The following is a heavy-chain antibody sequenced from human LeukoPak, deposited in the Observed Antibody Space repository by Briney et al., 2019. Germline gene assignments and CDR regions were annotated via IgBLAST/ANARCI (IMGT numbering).Heavy chain of an antibody. V-gene: IGHV3-74*01. D-gene: IGHD1-1*01. CDR3: AKGKYNDD. CDR1: GFTFSNYW. CDR2: IVGDGSAT. Sequence: GGSLRLSCAASGFTFSNYWMHWVRQAPGKGLVWVSRIVGDGSATIYADSVKGRFTISRDNAKDTLYLQMNSLRAEDTAIYYCAKGKYNDDWGQGTLLTVSS. J-gene: IGHJ4*02.